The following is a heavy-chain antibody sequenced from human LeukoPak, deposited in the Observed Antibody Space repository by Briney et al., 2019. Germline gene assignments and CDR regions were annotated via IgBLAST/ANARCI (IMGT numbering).Heavy chain of an antibody. CDR3: ARDRGYYDILTGHWAFDI. J-gene: IGHJ3*02. V-gene: IGHV1-69*05. D-gene: IGHD3-9*01. Sequence: ASVKVSCKASGGTFSSYAISWVRQAPGQGLEWMGGIIPIFGTANYAQKFQGRVTITTDESTSTAYMELSSLRSEDTAVYYCARDRGYYDILTGHWAFDIWGQGTMVTVSS. CDR1: GGTFSSYA. CDR2: IIPIFGTA.